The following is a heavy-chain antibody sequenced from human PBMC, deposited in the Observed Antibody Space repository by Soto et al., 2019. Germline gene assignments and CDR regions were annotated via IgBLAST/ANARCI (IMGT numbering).Heavy chain of an antibody. J-gene: IGHJ5*02. D-gene: IGHD6-25*01. CDR1: GGSLSSYY. V-gene: IGHV4-59*01. Sequence: QVQLQESGPGLVKPSETLSLTCTVSGGSLSSYYWTWIRQSPGKGLEWIGYVYFSGNTNYNPSLKSRVNISIDTSKNQFSLRLDSVTAADTAFYYCGSVRPSGYVLSWGQGTLVTVSS. CDR3: GSVRPSGYVLS. CDR2: VYFSGNT.